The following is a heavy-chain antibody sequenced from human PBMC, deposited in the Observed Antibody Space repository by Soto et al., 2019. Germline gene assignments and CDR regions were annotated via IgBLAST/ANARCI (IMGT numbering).Heavy chain of an antibody. CDR2: ISAHNGHT. D-gene: IGHD4-17*01. CDR3: ARDIYGDPGY. V-gene: IGHV1-18*01. Sequence: QVQLVQCGAEVKKPGASVKVSCKASGYSYSSYGISWVRQAPGQGLEWMGWISAHNGHTNYAQKLQGRVTMTTDTSTSTAYMELRSLRSGDTAVYHCARDIYGDPGYWGQGTLVTVSS. CDR1: GYSYSSYG. J-gene: IGHJ4*02.